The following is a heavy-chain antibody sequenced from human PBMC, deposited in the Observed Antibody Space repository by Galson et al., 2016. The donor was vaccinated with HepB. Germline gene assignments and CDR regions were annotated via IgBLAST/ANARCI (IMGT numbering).Heavy chain of an antibody. CDR1: GASITSGHW. D-gene: IGHD6-19*01. CDR2: MSHTGGT. J-gene: IGHJ4*02. Sequence: SETLSLTCGVSGASITSGHWGSCVRQPPGKGLEWIGEMSHTGGTNYNPSLKSRVPIAPDKSNNQFSVKITSMTAADTAVYYCAASSCWWRLDSWGQGVLVTVSS. V-gene: IGHV4-4*02. CDR3: AASSCWWRLDS.